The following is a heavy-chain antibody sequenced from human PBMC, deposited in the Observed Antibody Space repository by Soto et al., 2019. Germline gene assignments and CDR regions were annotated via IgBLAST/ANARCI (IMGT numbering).Heavy chain of an antibody. CDR3: ARHYSAYSSSGWFDP. J-gene: IGHJ5*02. Sequence: SETLSLTCTVSGGSISSYYWTWIRQPPGKGLEWIGYIFYSGSTNYNPSLKSRVTISVDTSKNQFSLKLSSVTAADTAVYYCARHYSAYSSSGWFDPWGQGTLVTVSS. CDR1: GGSISSYY. CDR2: IFYSGST. V-gene: IGHV4-59*08. D-gene: IGHD6-6*01.